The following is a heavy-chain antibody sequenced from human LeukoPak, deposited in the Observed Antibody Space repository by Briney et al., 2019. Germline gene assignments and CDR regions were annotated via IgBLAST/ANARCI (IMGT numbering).Heavy chain of an antibody. V-gene: IGHV3-74*01. D-gene: IGHD1-1*01. CDR2: INNDGSSA. J-gene: IGHJ6*02. Sequence: GGSLRLSCAASGFTFNNYWIHWVGQVPGKGLVWVSRINNDGSSASYVDSVKGRFTISRDNAKNTLFLQMNSLRAEDTAVYYCARRGTGHGMDVWGQGTTVIVSS. CDR1: GFTFNNYW. CDR3: ARRGTGHGMDV.